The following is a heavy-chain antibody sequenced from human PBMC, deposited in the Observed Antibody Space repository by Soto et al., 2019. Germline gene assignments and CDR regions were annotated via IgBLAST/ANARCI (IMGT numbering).Heavy chain of an antibody. CDR3: TTDAVEMTTIDY. CDR2: IKSKTDGGTR. D-gene: IGHD4-4*01. J-gene: IGHJ4*02. V-gene: IGHV3-15*01. CDR1: GFTFSNAW. Sequence: EVQLVESGGGLVKPGGSLRLSCAASGFTFSNAWMNWVRQAPGKGLEWVGRIKSKTDGGTRDYAAPVKGRFTISRDDSKNTLYLQMNSLKTEDTAVYYCTTDAVEMTTIDYWGQGTLVTVSS.